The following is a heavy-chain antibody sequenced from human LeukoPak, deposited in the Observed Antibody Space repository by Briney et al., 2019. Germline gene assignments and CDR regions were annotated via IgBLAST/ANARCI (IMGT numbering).Heavy chain of an antibody. J-gene: IGHJ4*02. D-gene: IGHD4-11*01. CDR3: ARDDYSNYSFDY. Sequence: GGSLRLSCAASGFTFSSYAMHWVRQAPGKGLEWVAVISYDGSNNYYADSVKGRFTISRDNSKNTLYLQMNSLRAEDTAVYYCARDDYSNYSFDYWGQGTLVTVSS. CDR1: GFTFSSYA. V-gene: IGHV3-30*04. CDR2: ISYDGSNN.